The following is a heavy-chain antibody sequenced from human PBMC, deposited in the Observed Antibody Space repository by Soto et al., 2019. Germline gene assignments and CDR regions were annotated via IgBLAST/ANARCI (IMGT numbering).Heavy chain of an antibody. D-gene: IGHD5-18*01. CDR2: ISSSSRTI. CDR1: GFTFSNYS. J-gene: IGHJ4*02. CDR3: ARSYTRRIQLWSDDPYYFDC. V-gene: IGHV3-48*02. Sequence: EVQLVESGGGLVQPGGSLRLSCAASGFTFSNYSMNWVRQAPGKGLEWVSYISSSSRTIYYADSVKGRFTISRDNAKNSLYLQMNSLRDEDTAVYYCARSYTRRIQLWSDDPYYFDCWGQGSLVTVSS.